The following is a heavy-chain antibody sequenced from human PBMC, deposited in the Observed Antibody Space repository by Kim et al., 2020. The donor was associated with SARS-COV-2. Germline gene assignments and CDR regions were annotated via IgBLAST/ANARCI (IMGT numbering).Heavy chain of an antibody. CDR1: GFTFSSYA. CDR3: AKSRGATTWYFDL. J-gene: IGHJ2*01. Sequence: GGSLRLSCAASGFTFSSYAMTWVRQAPGKGLEWVSTISGSGGTTYYADSVKGRFTISRDNSKNTLYLQMNSLRAEDTALYYCAKSRGATTWYFDLWGRGTLVTVSS. V-gene: IGHV3-23*01. CDR2: ISGSGGTT. D-gene: IGHD1-26*01.